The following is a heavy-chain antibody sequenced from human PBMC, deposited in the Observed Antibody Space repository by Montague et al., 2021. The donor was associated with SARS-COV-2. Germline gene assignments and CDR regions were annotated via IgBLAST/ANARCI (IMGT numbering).Heavy chain of an antibody. J-gene: IGHJ4*02. CDR3: ARVDSSGSGEY. Sequence: SETLSLTCTVSGGSLNNYFWSWIRQPPEKGLEWVGYISYSGSTKYNPSLQSRVTISVDTARNQFSLKLLSVTAADTAFYYCARVDSSGSGEYWGQGILVSVSS. CDR2: ISYSGST. CDR1: GGSLNNYF. V-gene: IGHV4-59*08. D-gene: IGHD3-22*01.